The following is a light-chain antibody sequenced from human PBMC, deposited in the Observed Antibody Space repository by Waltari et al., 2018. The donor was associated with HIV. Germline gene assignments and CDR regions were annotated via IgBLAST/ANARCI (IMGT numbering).Light chain of an antibody. J-gene: IGKJ5*01. Sequence: EIVLTQSPGTLSLSPGERATLSCRASQSVRNNYLVWYQKKPGQAPRLLIYGASSRATGIPERFSGSGSGTDFTLTISRLEPEDFAMFYCQQYGSSPLTFGQGTRLEIK. V-gene: IGKV3-20*01. CDR3: QQYGSSPLT. CDR2: GAS. CDR1: QSVRNNY.